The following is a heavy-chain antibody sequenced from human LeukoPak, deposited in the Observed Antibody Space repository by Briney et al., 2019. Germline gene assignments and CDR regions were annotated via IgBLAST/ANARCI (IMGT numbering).Heavy chain of an antibody. J-gene: IGHJ4*02. CDR1: GYTFTGYY. Sequence: ASVTVSCKASGYTFTGYYMHWVRQAPGQGLEWMAWINPNSVGTYYAQNFHDRITMTRDTSISTAYMELSRLRSDDTAIYYCARANALYCSSTSCLFDYWGQGTLVTVSS. CDR2: INPNSVGT. CDR3: ARANALYCSSTSCLFDY. D-gene: IGHD2-2*01. V-gene: IGHV1-2*02.